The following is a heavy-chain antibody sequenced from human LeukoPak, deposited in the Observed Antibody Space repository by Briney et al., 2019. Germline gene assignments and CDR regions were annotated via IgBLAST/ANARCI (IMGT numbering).Heavy chain of an antibody. V-gene: IGHV3-53*01. CDR3: ARDSDSGYGPFAP. D-gene: IGHD5-12*01. CDR1: GFTVSNNY. J-gene: IGHJ5*02. Sequence: GGSLRVSCAAAGFTVSNNYMSWVRQAPGKGLEWVSVIHSGGTTNYADSVQGRFTISRDNSKTTVYLHMNSLRAEDTAVYYCARDSDSGYGPFAPWGQGTLLTVSS. CDR2: IHSGGTT.